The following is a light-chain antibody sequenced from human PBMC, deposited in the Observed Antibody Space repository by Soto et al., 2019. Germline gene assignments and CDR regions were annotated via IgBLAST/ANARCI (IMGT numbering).Light chain of an antibody. V-gene: IGKV3-11*01. J-gene: IGKJ5*01. CDR1: QSVSRY. CDR3: QQRSNWPPT. CDR2: DAS. Sequence: IIFTHSAGSRFLSHTKQANLSCRASQSVSRYLAWYQQKPGQAPRLLLYDASNWATGIPARFSGSGSGTDFTLTISSLEPEDFAVYYCQQRSNWPPTFGQGTRLEI.